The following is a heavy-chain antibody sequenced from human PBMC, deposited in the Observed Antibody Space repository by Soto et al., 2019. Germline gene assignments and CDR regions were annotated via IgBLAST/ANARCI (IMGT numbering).Heavy chain of an antibody. CDR1: GYSFTSFW. CDR3: ASFPGFGEFDAFDI. V-gene: IGHV5-51*01. CDR2: INPVDSDT. D-gene: IGHD3-10*01. J-gene: IGHJ3*02. Sequence: PGESLKISCQGFGYSFTSFWIGWVRQMPGKGLEWMGIINPVDSDTRYSPSFQGQVTISADKSISTAYLQWSSLKASDTAMYYCASFPGFGEFDAFDIWGQGTMVTVSS.